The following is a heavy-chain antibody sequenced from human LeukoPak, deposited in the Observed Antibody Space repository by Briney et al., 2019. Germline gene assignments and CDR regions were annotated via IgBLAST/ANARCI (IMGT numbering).Heavy chain of an antibody. D-gene: IGHD2-15*01. CDR1: GYTFTSYG. Sequence: ASVKVSYKASGYTFTSYGISRVRQAPGHRLEWLGWISAYNGKTNYAQKLQGRVTMTTDTSTSTAYMELRSLRSDDTAVYYCARDETYCSGGSCYPYLYYFDYWGQGTLVTVSS. CDR2: ISAYNGKT. V-gene: IGHV1-18*01. J-gene: IGHJ4*02. CDR3: ARDETYCSGGSCYPYLYYFDY.